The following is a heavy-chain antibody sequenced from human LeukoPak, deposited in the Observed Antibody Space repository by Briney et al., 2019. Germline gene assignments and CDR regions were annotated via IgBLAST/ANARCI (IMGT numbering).Heavy chain of an antibody. CDR2: IYYSGST. V-gene: IGHV4-30-4*08. CDR3: ARFAVTRCFDY. Sequence: TSQTLSLTCTVSGGSISSGDYYWSWIRQPPGKGLEWIGYIYYSGSTYYNPSLKSRVTISVDTSKNQFSLKLSSVTAAETAVYYCARFAVTRCFDYWGQGTLVTVSS. CDR1: GGSISSGDYY. J-gene: IGHJ4*02. D-gene: IGHD4-17*01.